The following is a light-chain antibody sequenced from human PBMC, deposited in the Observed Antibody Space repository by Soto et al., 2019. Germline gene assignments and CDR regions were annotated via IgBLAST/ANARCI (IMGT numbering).Light chain of an antibody. Sequence: QSALTHPRSVSGSPGQSVTISCTATSSDVGGYNYVSWYQQHPGKAPKLMIYDVSKRPSGVPDRFSGSKSGNTASLTISGLQAEDEADYYCCSYAGGYTWVFGGGTQLTVL. V-gene: IGLV2-11*01. J-gene: IGLJ3*02. CDR1: SSDVGGYNY. CDR2: DVS. CDR3: CSYAGGYTWV.